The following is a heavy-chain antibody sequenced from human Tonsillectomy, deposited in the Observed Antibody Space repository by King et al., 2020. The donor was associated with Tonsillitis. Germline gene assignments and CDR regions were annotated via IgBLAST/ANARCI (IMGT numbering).Heavy chain of an antibody. Sequence: VQLVESGAEVKKPGASVKVSCKASGYTFTSYGISWVRQAPGQGLEWMGWISAYNGNTNYAQKLQGRVTMTTDTSTSTAYMELRSLRSDDTAVYYCARASTYYYDSCGSLPLDYWGQGTLVTVSS. V-gene: IGHV1-18*01. CDR3: ARASTYYYDSCGSLPLDY. D-gene: IGHD3-22*01. CDR2: ISAYNGNT. CDR1: GYTFTSYG. J-gene: IGHJ4*02.